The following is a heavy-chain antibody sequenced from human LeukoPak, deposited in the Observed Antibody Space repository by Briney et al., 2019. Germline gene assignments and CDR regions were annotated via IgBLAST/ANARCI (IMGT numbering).Heavy chain of an antibody. CDR2: ISGYNGNT. Sequence: ASVKVSCKTSGYIFTSYGVSWVRQAPGQGREWVAWISGYNGNTNYAQRFQGRVTLTTETSTNTVYMELRSLKSDDTAVYYCARDLTLTGGGWFDPWGQGTLVTVSS. D-gene: IGHD7-27*01. CDR1: GYIFTSYG. CDR3: ARDLTLTGGGWFDP. V-gene: IGHV1-18*01. J-gene: IGHJ5*02.